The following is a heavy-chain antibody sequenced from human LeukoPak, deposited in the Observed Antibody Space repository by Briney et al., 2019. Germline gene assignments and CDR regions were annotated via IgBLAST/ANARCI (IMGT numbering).Heavy chain of an antibody. D-gene: IGHD4-23*01. Sequence: EASVKVSCKASGYTFTSYGISWVRQAPGQGLEWMGWISVYHGNTNYAQNLQGRVTMTTDTTTTTVYMELRSLRYDDTAVYYCARDRGNGGPSDYWGQGTLVTVSS. J-gene: IGHJ4*02. CDR1: GYTFTSYG. CDR2: ISVYHGNT. CDR3: ARDRGNGGPSDY. V-gene: IGHV1-18*01.